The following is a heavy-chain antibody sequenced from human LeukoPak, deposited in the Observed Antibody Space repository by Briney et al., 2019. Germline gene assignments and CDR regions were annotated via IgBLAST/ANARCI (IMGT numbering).Heavy chain of an antibody. Sequence: GASVKVSCKASGYTFTGYYMHWVRQAPGQGLEWMGWINPNSGGTNYAQKFQGRVTITADKSTSTAYMELSSLRSEDTAVYYCARETYLSEGHTYYYYYMDVWGKGTTVTVSS. CDR1: GYTFTGYY. CDR3: ARETYLSEGHTYYYYYMDV. J-gene: IGHJ6*03. CDR2: INPNSGGT. D-gene: IGHD2-21*01. V-gene: IGHV1-2*02.